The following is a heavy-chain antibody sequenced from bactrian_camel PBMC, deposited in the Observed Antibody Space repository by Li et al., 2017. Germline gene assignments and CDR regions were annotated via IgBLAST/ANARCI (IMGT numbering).Heavy chain of an antibody. V-gene: IGHV3S53*01. CDR3: AAYALCDKWFPMESYY. Sequence: VQLVESGGGSVQAGGSPKLSCEASGSTSGAYWMAWFRQAAGNKREWVASISPTGRVSYICSVKGRFTISADSGRNLLSIQMNNLKPEDTGMYYCAAYALCDKWFPMESYYLAQGTQVTVS. CDR2: ISPTGRV. CDR1: GSTSGAYW. J-gene: IGHJ4*01. D-gene: IGHD1*01.